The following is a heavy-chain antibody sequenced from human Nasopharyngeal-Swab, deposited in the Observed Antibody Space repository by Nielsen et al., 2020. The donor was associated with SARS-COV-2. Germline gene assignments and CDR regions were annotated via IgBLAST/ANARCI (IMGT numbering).Heavy chain of an antibody. CDR2: INHSGST. CDR1: GGSFSAYY. CDR3: ARSLSGIVPAPILGLGPFYSYYYMDV. Sequence: SETLSLTCAVYGGSFSAYYWGWIRQPPGKGLEWIAEINHSGSTNYNPSLKGRITLSVDTSMNQFSLELSSVTAADTSVYYCARSLSGIVPAPILGLGPFYSYYYMDVWGKGTTVTVSS. D-gene: IGHD2-2*01. V-gene: IGHV4-34*01. J-gene: IGHJ6*03.